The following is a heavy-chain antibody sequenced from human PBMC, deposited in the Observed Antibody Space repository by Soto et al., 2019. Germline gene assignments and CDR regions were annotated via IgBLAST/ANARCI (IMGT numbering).Heavy chain of an antibody. D-gene: IGHD3-10*01. Sequence: QVQLLQSGAEVKKPGASVKISCKASGYTFSFDYLSWVRRAPGQGLQWMGKINPDGGATTYAQSFQGRVSITSDASTGTVYMELSSLTSGDTAVYYCAKGRRNTFWGQGTLVSVSS. CDR3: AKGRRNTF. V-gene: IGHV1-46*01. CDR2: INPDGGAT. CDR1: GYTFSFDY. J-gene: IGHJ4*02.